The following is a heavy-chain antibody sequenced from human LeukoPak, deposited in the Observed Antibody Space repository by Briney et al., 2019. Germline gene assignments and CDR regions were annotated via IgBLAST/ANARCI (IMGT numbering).Heavy chain of an antibody. CDR3: ARVLPNLEWLPHYYMDV. J-gene: IGHJ6*03. CDR1: GGSISSYY. V-gene: IGHV4-59*01. CDR2: IYYSGST. Sequence: PSETLSLTCTVSGGSISSYYWSWIRQPPGKGLEWIGYIYYSGSTNYNPSLKSRVTISVDTSKNQFSLKLSSVTAADTAVYYCARVLPNLEWLPHYYMDVSGKGTTVTVSS. D-gene: IGHD3-3*01.